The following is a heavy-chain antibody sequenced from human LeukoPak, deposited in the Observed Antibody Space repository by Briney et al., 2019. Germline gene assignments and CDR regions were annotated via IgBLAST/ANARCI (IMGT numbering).Heavy chain of an antibody. CDR3: AKAPAGPYFRGYYFDS. CDR2: ITGSGGGT. V-gene: IGHV3-23*01. Sequence: PGGSLRLSCAASGFTLKNAWMTWVRQTPGKGLEWVSGITGSGGGTYYADSVKGRFTISRDNSKNTLYLQMNSLRAEDTAVYYCAKAPAGPYFRGYYFDSWGQGTLVTVSS. CDR1: GFTLKNAW. J-gene: IGHJ4*02. D-gene: IGHD3-10*02.